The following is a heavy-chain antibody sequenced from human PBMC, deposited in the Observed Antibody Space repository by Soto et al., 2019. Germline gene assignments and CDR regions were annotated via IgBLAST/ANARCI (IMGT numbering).Heavy chain of an antibody. D-gene: IGHD6-6*01. CDR2: IYSGGST. J-gene: IGHJ4*02. CDR1: GFTVSSNY. CDR3: ASSTDSSSSFDY. Sequence: EVQLVESGGGFIQPGGSLRLSCAASGFTVSSNYMSWVRQAPGKGLEWVSVIYSGGSTYYADSVKGRFTISRDNSKNTLYLQMNSLRAEDTAVYYCASSTDSSSSFDYWGQGTLVTVSS. V-gene: IGHV3-53*01.